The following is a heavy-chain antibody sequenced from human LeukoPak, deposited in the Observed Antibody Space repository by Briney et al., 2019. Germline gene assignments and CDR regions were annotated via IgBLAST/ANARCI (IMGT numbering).Heavy chain of an antibody. CDR1: GGSISSYY. D-gene: IGHD3-22*01. CDR2: IYYSGST. CDR3: ASTRSYYYDSSGYEDYFQH. J-gene: IGHJ1*01. V-gene: IGHV4-59*01. Sequence: SETLSLTCTVSGGSISSYYWSWIRQPPGKGLEWIGYIYYSGSTNYNPSLKSRVTISVGTSKNQFSLKLSSVTAADTAVYYRASTRSYYYDSSGYEDYFQHWGQGTLVTVSS.